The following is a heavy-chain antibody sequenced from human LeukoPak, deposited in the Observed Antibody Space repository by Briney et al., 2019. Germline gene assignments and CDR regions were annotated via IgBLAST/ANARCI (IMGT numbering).Heavy chain of an antibody. CDR3: ARDPPLISGSYHYGMDV. J-gene: IGHJ6*02. V-gene: IGHV3-66*01. Sequence: GGSLRLSCAASGFTVSSNYMSWVRQAPGKGLEWVSVIYSGGSTYYADSVKGRFTISRDNSKTTLYLQMNSLRAEDTAVYYCARDPPLISGSYHYGMDVWGQGTTVTVSS. CDR1: GFTVSSNY. D-gene: IGHD3-10*01. CDR2: IYSGGST.